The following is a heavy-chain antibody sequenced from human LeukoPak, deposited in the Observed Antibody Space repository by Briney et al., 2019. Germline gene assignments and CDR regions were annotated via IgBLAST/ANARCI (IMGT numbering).Heavy chain of an antibody. CDR3: ARFTQSRAAAGINYFDY. J-gene: IGHJ4*02. CDR2: INPNSGGT. D-gene: IGHD6-13*01. Sequence: GASVKVSCKASGYTFTGYYMHWVRQAPGQGLEWMGRINPNSGGTNYAQKFQGRVTMTRDTSISTAYMELSRLRSDDTAVYYCARFTQSRAAAGINYFDYWGQGTLVTVSS. CDR1: GYTFTGYY. V-gene: IGHV1-2*06.